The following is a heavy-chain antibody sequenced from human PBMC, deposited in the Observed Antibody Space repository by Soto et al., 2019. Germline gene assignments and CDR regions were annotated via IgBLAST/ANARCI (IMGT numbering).Heavy chain of an antibody. CDR2: ITASADTT. V-gene: IGHV3-23*01. CDR3: AKVRHLRDGTSTSWLGAFDI. CDR1: AFTFRSYA. D-gene: IGHD2-2*01. J-gene: IGHJ3*02. Sequence: EEQLLESGGGLVRPGGSLRLSCAASAFTFRSYAMSWVRQAPGKGLEWVSAITASADTTYYADYVKGRFTISRDNSKNTLYLRMNSLRAEDTAIYYCAKVRHLRDGTSTSWLGAFDIWGQGTMVTVS.